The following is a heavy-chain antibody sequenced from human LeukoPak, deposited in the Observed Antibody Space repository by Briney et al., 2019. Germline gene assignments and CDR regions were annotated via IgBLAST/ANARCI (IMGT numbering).Heavy chain of an antibody. CDR3: ARDSYYDFWNDQPIRAFDI. CDR1: GGSVSSGSYY. Sequence: SETLSLTCTVSGGSVSSGSYYWSWIRQPPGKGLDWIGYIYYSGSTNYNPSLKSRVTISVDTSKNQFSLKLSSVTAADTAVYYCARDSYYDFWNDQPIRAFDIWGQGTMVTVSS. J-gene: IGHJ3*02. CDR2: IYYSGST. V-gene: IGHV4-61*01. D-gene: IGHD3-3*01.